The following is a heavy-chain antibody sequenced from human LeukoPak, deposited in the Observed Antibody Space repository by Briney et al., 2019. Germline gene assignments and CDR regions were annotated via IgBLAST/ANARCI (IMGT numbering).Heavy chain of an antibody. CDR3: ARGGEIRRDHIDY. V-gene: IGHV1-69*13. CDR1: GGTFSSYA. D-gene: IGHD3-16*01. J-gene: IGHJ4*02. CDR2: IIPIFGTA. Sequence: GASVKVSCKASGGTFSSYAISWVRQAPGQGLEWMGGIIPIFGTANYAQKFQGRVTITADESTSTAYMELSSLRSEDTAVYYCARGGEIRRDHIDYWGQGTLVTVSS.